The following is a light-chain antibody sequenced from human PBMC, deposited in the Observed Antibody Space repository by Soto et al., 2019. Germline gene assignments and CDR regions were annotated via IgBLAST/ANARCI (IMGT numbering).Light chain of an antibody. CDR1: SSDIGAGYH. V-gene: IGLV1-40*01. CDR3: QSYDSSLSGSV. CDR2: GNN. J-gene: IGLJ3*02. Sequence: QSVLTQPPSVSGAPGQRVTNSCTGSSSDIGAGYHVHWYQQLPGTAPKLLIYGNNNRPSGVPDRFSGSKSGTSASLAITGLQAEDEADYYCQSYDSSLSGSVFGGGTKLTVL.